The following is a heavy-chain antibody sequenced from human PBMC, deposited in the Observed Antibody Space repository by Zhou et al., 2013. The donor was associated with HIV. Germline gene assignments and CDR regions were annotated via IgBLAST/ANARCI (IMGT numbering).Heavy chain of an antibody. D-gene: IGHD3-22*01. Sequence: QVQLQESGPGRVRPSETLSLTCTVSGVAINGYSWSWIRQPAGKGLEWLGRLYITGTTDYNPSLKNRVTMSIDTSKSQFTLILKSVTAADTATYFCARGETDDYELFDPWGPGTLVTVTS. CDR3: ARGETDDYELFDP. J-gene: IGHJ5*02. V-gene: IGHV4-4*07. CDR2: LYITGTT. CDR1: GVAINGYS.